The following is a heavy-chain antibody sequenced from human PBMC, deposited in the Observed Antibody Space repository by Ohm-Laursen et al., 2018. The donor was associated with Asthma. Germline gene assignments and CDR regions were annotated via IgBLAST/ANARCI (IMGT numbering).Heavy chain of an antibody. CDR2: ISGSGGST. Sequence: GSLRLSCTASGFTFSSYAMSWVRQAPGKGLEWVSAISGSGGSTYYADSVKGRFTISRDNSKNTLYLQMNSLRAEDTAVYYCAKPYETNLAVAGHFDYWGQGTLVTVSS. CDR1: GFTFSSYA. J-gene: IGHJ4*02. CDR3: AKPYETNLAVAGHFDY. V-gene: IGHV3-23*01. D-gene: IGHD6-19*01.